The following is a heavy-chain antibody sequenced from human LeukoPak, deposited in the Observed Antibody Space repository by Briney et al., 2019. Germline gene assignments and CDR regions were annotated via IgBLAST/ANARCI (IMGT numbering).Heavy chain of an antibody. CDR3: ARGTGDYEYYFDY. CDR1: GFTFSSYW. D-gene: IGHD4-17*01. CDR2: IKQDGSEK. J-gene: IGHJ4*02. V-gene: IGHV3-7*01. Sequence: GGSLRLSCAASGFTFSSYWMSWVRQAPGKGLEWVANIKQDGSEKYYVDSVKGRFTISRDNAKNSLYLQMNSLRAEDAAVYYCARGTGDYEYYFDYWGQGTLVTVSS.